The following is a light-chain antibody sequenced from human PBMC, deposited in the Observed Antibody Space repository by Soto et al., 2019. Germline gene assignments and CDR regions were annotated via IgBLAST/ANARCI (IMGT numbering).Light chain of an antibody. V-gene: IGLV2-14*02. CDR2: EGS. CDR1: SSDVGTYNL. CDR3: SSSPGINGFVV. Sequence: QSALTQPASVSGSPGQSITISCTGTSSDVGTYNLVSWYQQYPGKAPKVLIYEGSKRPQGVPDRFTGSKSGNTASLTVSGLQPDDEADYYCSSSPGINGFVVFGGGTKLTVL. J-gene: IGLJ2*01.